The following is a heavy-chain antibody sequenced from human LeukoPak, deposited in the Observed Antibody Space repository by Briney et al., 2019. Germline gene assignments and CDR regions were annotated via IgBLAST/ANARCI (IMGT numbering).Heavy chain of an antibody. CDR1: GYTFTSYG. CDR3: ARGGGYSFGPYDN. D-gene: IGHD5-18*01. J-gene: IGHJ4*02. V-gene: IGHV1-8*01. Sequence: ASVKVSCKASGYTFTSYGINWVRQATGQGLEWMGWMNPYSGNTGFAQRFQGRVSMARNTSISTAYMELTNLTSDDTAVYYCARGGGYSFGPYDNWGQGTLVTVSS. CDR2: MNPYSGNT.